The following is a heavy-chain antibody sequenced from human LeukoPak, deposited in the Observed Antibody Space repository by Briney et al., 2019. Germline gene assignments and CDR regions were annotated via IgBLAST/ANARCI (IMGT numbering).Heavy chain of an antibody. Sequence: AGRSLRLSCAASGFTFSSYAMHWVRQAPGKGLEWVALISYDGTNKYYGDSVKGRFTISRDNSKNTVYLQMNSLRADDTAVYYCARRNHYESKESDYWGQGTLVTVSS. CDR2: ISYDGTNK. V-gene: IGHV3-30*04. CDR3: ARRNHYESKESDY. CDR1: GFTFSSYA. D-gene: IGHD3-22*01. J-gene: IGHJ4*02.